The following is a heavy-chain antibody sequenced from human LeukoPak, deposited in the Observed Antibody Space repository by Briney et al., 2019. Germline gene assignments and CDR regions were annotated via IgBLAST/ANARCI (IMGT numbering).Heavy chain of an antibody. V-gene: IGHV1-2*02. CDR2: INPNSGGT. CDR1: GYTFTGYY. J-gene: IGHJ4*02. CDR3: ARQGVRGAIITLYY. Sequence: ASVKVSCKASGYTFTGYYMHWVRQTPGQGLEWMGWINPNSGGTNYAQKFQGRVTMTRDTSISTAYMELSRLRSDDTAVYYCARQGVRGAIITLYYWGQGTLVTVSS. D-gene: IGHD3-10*02.